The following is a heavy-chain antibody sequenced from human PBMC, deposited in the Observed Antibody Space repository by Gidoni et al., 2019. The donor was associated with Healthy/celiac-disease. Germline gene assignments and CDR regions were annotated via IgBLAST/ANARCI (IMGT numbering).Heavy chain of an antibody. CDR3: ASLLYDFWSGPDYYGMDV. D-gene: IGHD3-3*01. Sequence: QVQLVESGGGVVQPGRSLRLSCAASGFTFSSYAMHWVRQAPGKGLEWVAVISYDGSNKYYADSVKGRFTISRDNSKNTLYLQMNSLRAEDTAVYYCASLLYDFWSGPDYYGMDVWGQGTTVTVSS. V-gene: IGHV3-30-3*01. CDR2: ISYDGSNK. J-gene: IGHJ6*02. CDR1: GFTFSSYA.